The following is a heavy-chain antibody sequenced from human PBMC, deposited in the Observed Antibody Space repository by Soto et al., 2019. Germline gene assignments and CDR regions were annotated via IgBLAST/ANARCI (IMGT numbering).Heavy chain of an antibody. CDR3: ARSQGSSTSLEIYYYYYYGMDV. J-gene: IGHJ6*02. V-gene: IGHV1-69*01. CDR1: GGTFSSYA. CDR2: IIPISETT. Sequence: QVQLMQSGAEVKKPGSSVKVSCKASGGTFSSYAISWVRQAPGQGLEWMGGIIPISETTNYAQKFQGRVTITADESKSTAYMELSSLRSEDTAVYYCARSQGSSTSLEIYYYYYYGMDVWGQGTKVTVSS. D-gene: IGHD2-2*01.